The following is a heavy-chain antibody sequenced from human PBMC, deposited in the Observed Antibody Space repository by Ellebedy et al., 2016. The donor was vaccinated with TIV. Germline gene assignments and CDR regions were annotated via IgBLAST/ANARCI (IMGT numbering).Heavy chain of an antibody. CDR3: ARAGDIVVVPAGLYGMDV. Sequence: LSLTCAASGFTFSDHYMDWVRQASGKGLGWGGLIRSKAYGGTTEYAASVKGRFTISRDDSKNSLYLQMNSLKTEDTAVYYCARAGDIVVVPAGLYGMDVWGQGTTVTVSS. V-gene: IGHV3-72*01. CDR2: IRSKAYGGTT. J-gene: IGHJ6*02. CDR1: GFTFSDHY. D-gene: IGHD2-2*01.